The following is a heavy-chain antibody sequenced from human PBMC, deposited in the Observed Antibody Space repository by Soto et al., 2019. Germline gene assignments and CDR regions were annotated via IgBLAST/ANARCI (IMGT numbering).Heavy chain of an antibody. Sequence: SETLSLTCTVSGGSISSSSYYWGWIRQPPGKGLEWIGSIYYSGSTYYNPSLKSRVTISVDTSKNQFSLKLSSVTAADTAVYYCARHLPNILYDYIWGVLDYWGQGTLVTVSS. J-gene: IGHJ4*02. CDR1: GGSISSSSYY. CDR3: ARHLPNILYDYIWGVLDY. CDR2: IYYSGST. D-gene: IGHD3-16*01. V-gene: IGHV4-39*01.